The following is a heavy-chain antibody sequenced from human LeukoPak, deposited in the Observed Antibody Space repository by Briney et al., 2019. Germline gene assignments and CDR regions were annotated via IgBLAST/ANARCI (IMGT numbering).Heavy chain of an antibody. Sequence: SETLSLTCTVSGGSLSSYYWTWIRQPPGKGLEWIGYIYYSGSTNYSPSLKSRVTMSVDTSKNQFSLKLNSVTAADTAVYYCARSGTLTGYLYWGQGALVTVSS. CDR3: ARSGTLTGYLY. J-gene: IGHJ4*02. CDR2: IYYSGST. D-gene: IGHD3-9*01. V-gene: IGHV4-59*01. CDR1: GGSLSSYY.